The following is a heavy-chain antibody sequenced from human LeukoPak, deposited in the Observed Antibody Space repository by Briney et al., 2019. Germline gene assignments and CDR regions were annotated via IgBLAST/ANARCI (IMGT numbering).Heavy chain of an antibody. CDR3: ARDSGSYLQPTDY. CDR1: GFTFSTYA. CDR2: ISGSGDST. V-gene: IGHV3-23*01. J-gene: IGHJ4*02. D-gene: IGHD1-26*01. Sequence: GGSLRLSCTASGFTFSTYAMTWVRQAPGKGLEWVSSISGSGDSTYYADSVKGRFPISRDNSKNTLYLQMSSLRADDTALYHCARDSGSYLQPTDYWGQGTLVTVSS.